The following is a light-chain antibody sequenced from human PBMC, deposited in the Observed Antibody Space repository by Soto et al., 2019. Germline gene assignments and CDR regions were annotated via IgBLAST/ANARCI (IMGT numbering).Light chain of an antibody. CDR2: GAS. CDR1: QSISSSY. CDR3: QQYGRSPWT. V-gene: IGKV3-20*01. Sequence: VLTRAPGNLCFCAWYRATRCLPFSQSISSSYLAWYQQALGQAPRLLIYGASSRATGIPDRFSGSGSGTDFTLTISRLEPEDFAVYYCQQYGRSPWTFGQGTKVDIK. J-gene: IGKJ1*01.